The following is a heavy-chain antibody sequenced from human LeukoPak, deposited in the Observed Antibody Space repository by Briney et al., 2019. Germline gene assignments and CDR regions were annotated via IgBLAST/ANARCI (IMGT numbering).Heavy chain of an antibody. V-gene: IGHV3-48*03. Sequence: GGSLRLSCAASGFTFSTYEMNWVRQAPGQGLEWVSYITNSGSTIYYADSVKGRFTITRDNAKKSLYLQMNSLRVEDTAVYYCARDLSGGKYYALGFDYWGQGTLVTVSS. CDR2: ITNSGSTI. CDR1: GFTFSTYE. J-gene: IGHJ4*02. CDR3: ARDLSGGKYYALGFDY. D-gene: IGHD2-15*01.